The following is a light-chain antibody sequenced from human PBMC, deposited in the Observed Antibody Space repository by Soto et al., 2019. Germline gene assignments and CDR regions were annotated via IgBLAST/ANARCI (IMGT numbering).Light chain of an antibody. Sequence: QSVLTQPPSASGTPGQRVTISCSGSRSSIGSNSVYWYQQLPGTAPKLLISYNDQRPSGVPARFSGSKSGTSASLAISGLRSEDEADYYCSSYRSGATLNFGTGTKLTVL. CDR3: SSYRSGATLN. V-gene: IGLV1-47*02. CDR1: RSSIGSNS. J-gene: IGLJ1*01. CDR2: YND.